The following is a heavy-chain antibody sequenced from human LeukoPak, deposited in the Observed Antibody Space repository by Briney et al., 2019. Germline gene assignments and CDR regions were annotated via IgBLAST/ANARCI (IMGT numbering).Heavy chain of an antibody. CDR1: GGTFSSYA. CDR3: ASYGRLARFFDY. J-gene: IGHJ4*02. Sequence: GASVKVSCKASGGTFSSYAISWVRQAPGQGLEWMGRIIPILGIANYAQKFQGRVTITADKSTSTAYMELSSLRSEDTAVYYCASYGRLARFFDYWGQGTLVTVSS. CDR2: IIPILGIA. V-gene: IGHV1-69*04. D-gene: IGHD6-25*01.